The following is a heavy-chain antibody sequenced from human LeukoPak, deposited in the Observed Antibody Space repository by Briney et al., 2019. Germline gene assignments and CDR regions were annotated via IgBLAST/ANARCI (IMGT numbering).Heavy chain of an antibody. D-gene: IGHD1-26*01. J-gene: IGHJ4*02. CDR1: GGSISSGSYY. CDR3: ASSGSYGVRYFDY. V-gene: IGHV4-61*02. Sequence: SETLSLTCTVSGGSISSGSYYWSWIRQPAGKGLEWIGRIYTSGSTNYNPSLKSRVTISVDTSKNQFSLKLSSVTAADTAVYYCASSGSYGVRYFDYWGQGTLVTVSS. CDR2: IYTSGST.